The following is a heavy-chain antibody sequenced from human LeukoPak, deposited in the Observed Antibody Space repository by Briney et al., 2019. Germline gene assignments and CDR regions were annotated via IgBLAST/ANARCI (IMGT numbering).Heavy chain of an antibody. J-gene: IGHJ6*04. CDR3: VKVLLWFGGPSGDYYGMDV. CDR1: GFTFNSYG. V-gene: IGHV3-30*18. Sequence: GGSLRLSCAASGFTFNSYGMHWVRQPPGKGLEWVAVISYDGSNKYYADSVKGRFTISRDNSKNTLYLQMNSLRAEDTAVYYRVKVLLWFGGPSGDYYGMDVWGKGTTVTVSS. D-gene: IGHD3-10*01. CDR2: ISYDGSNK.